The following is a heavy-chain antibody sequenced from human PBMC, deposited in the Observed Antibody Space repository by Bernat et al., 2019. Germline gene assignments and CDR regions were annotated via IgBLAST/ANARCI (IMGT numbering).Heavy chain of an antibody. Sequence: EVQLVESGGGLVKPGGSLRLSCAASGFTFSSYSMNWVRQAPGKGLEWVSSISSSSSYIYYADSVKGRFTISRDNAKNSLYLQMNSLRAEDTAVYYCAREECSSTSCYDQNWYFDLWGRGTLVTVSS. CDR3: AREECSSTSCYDQNWYFDL. J-gene: IGHJ2*01. CDR1: GFTFSSYS. D-gene: IGHD2-2*01. V-gene: IGHV3-21*01. CDR2: ISSSSSYI.